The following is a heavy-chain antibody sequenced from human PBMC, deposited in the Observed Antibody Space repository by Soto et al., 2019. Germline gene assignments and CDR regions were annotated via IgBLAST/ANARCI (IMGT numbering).Heavy chain of an antibody. CDR1: GYTFTSYA. Sequence: GASVKVSCKASGYTFTSYAMHWVRQAPGQRLEWMGWINAGNGNTKYSQKFQGRVTITRDTSASTAYMELSSLRSEDTAVYYCARGYIAVAGNWFDPWGQGTLVTVSS. CDR3: ARGYIAVAGNWFDP. J-gene: IGHJ5*02. V-gene: IGHV1-3*01. CDR2: INAGNGNT. D-gene: IGHD6-19*01.